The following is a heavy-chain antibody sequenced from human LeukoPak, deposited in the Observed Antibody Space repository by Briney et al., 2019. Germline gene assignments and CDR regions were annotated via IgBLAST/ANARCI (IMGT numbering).Heavy chain of an antibody. CDR2: ISGSGGST. V-gene: IGHV3-23*01. CDR3: ARKGIAAPGTDDAFDI. Sequence: GGSLRLSCVASGFTFSKYAMSWVRQAPGKGLEWVSAISGSGGSTYYADSVKGRFTVSRDNAKNTLSLQMNSLRGEQTALYYCARKGIAAPGTDDAFDIWGQGTMVTVSS. CDR1: GFTFSKYA. J-gene: IGHJ3*02. D-gene: IGHD6-13*01.